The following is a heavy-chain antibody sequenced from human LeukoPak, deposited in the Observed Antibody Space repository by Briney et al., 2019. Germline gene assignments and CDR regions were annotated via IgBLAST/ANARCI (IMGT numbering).Heavy chain of an antibody. CDR1: GYTFTSYD. Sequence: WASVKVSCKASGYTFTSYDINWVRQATGQGLEWMGWMNPNSGNTGYAQKFRGRVTMTRNTSISTAYMELSSLRSEDTAVYYCARGDYYDSSVRYWGQGTLVTVSS. V-gene: IGHV1-8*01. J-gene: IGHJ4*02. CDR3: ARGDYYDSSVRY. CDR2: MNPNSGNT. D-gene: IGHD3-22*01.